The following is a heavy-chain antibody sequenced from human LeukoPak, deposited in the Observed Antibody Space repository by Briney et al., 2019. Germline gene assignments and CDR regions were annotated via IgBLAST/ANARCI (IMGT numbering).Heavy chain of an antibody. J-gene: IGHJ3*02. Sequence: ASVKVSCKASGYTFTGYYMHWVRQAPGQGLEWMGWINPNSGGTNYAQKFQGRVTMTRDTSISTAYMELSRLRFDDTAVYYCARGVYSGSYLDAFDIWGQGTMVTVSS. CDR1: GYTFTGYY. CDR2: INPNSGGT. D-gene: IGHD1-26*01. V-gene: IGHV1-2*02. CDR3: ARGVYSGSYLDAFDI.